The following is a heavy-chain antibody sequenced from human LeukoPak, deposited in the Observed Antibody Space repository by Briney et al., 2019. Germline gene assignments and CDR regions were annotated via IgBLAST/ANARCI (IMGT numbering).Heavy chain of an antibody. D-gene: IGHD3-22*01. J-gene: IGHJ4*02. CDR3: AKDRGSGYHYFDY. V-gene: IGHV3-23*01. Sequence: GGSLRLSCPVSGFTFSSYAMSWVRQAPGRGLEWVSVISTSGESAYYADSVKGRFTISRDNSKNTLYLQMNSLRAEDTAVYYCAKDRGSGYHYFDYWGQGTPVTVSS. CDR1: GFTFSSYA. CDR2: ISTSGESA.